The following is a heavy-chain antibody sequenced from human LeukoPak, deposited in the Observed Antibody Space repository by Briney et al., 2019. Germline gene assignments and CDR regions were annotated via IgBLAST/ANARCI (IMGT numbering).Heavy chain of an antibody. J-gene: IGHJ3*02. CDR3: ARDYARRYAFDI. CDR2: IYSGGST. Sequence: PGRSLRLSCAASGFTVSSNYMSWVRQAPGKGLEWVSVIYSGGSTYYADSVKGRFTISRDNSKNTLYLQMNSLRAEDTAVYYCARDYARRYAFDIWGQGTIVTVSS. D-gene: IGHD2-2*01. CDR1: GFTVSSNY. V-gene: IGHV3-66*01.